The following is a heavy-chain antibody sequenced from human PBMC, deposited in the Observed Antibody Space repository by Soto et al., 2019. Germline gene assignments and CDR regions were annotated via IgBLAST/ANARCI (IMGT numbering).Heavy chain of an antibody. V-gene: IGHV4-4*02. CDR1: GGSVRAPDW. CDR2: VHISGHS. Sequence: SETLSLSCTLSGGSVRAPDWWNWVRQSPDKGLEWIAEVHISGHSNYNPSLRSRVSVSIDSSKNQFYLNLNSVTAADTAIYYCARVRQGCSANNCYFDPWGQGTQVTVSS. J-gene: IGHJ5*01. CDR3: ARVRQGCSANNCYFDP. D-gene: IGHD1-1*01.